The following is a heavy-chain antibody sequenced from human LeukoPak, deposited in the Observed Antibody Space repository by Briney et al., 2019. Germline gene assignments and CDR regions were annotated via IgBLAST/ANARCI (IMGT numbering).Heavy chain of an antibody. J-gene: IGHJ3*02. D-gene: IGHD6-13*01. CDR3: ARSGVFTRYDAFDI. V-gene: IGHV4-59*08. Sequence: PSETLSLTCTVSGGPINISYWSWIRQPPGKGLEWIGYIYYRGSTNYNPSLKSRVIISVDTSKNQYSLKLSSVTAADTAVYYCARSGVFTRYDAFDIWGQGTRVTVSS. CDR1: GGPINISY. CDR2: IYYRGST.